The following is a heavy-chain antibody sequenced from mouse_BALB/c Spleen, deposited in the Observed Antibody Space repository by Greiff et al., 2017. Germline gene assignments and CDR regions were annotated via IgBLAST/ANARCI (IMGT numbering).Heavy chain of an antibody. Sequence: EVQLQQSGAELVKPGASVKLSCTASGFNIKDTYMHWVKQRPEQGLEWIGRIDPANGNTKYDPKFQGKATITADTFSNTAYLQLSSLTSEDTAVYYCARCYYGSSSFDYWGQGTTLTVSS. J-gene: IGHJ2*01. CDR3: ARCYYGSSSFDY. V-gene: IGHV14-3*02. CDR2: IDPANGNT. D-gene: IGHD1-1*01. CDR1: GFNIKDTY.